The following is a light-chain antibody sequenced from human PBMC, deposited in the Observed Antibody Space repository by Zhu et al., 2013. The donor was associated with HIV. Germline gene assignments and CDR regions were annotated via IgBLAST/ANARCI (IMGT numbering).Light chain of an antibody. Sequence: DIQITQSPFTLSASVGDRVTITCRASQNIGSWLAWYQQKPGKAPKLLIYAASTLKSGVPSRFSGSGSGTEFTLTISSLQPEDFAVYYCQQYGSSPMYTFGQGTNLEMK. J-gene: IGKJ2*01. CDR1: QNIGSW. CDR3: QQYGSSPMYT. V-gene: IGKV1-5*01. CDR2: AAS.